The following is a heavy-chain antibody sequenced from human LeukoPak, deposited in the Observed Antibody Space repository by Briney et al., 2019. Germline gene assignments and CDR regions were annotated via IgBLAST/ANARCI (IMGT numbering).Heavy chain of an antibody. CDR2: ISSSGSTI. V-gene: IGHV3-11*01. J-gene: IGHJ4*02. CDR1: GFTVNSNY. D-gene: IGHD3-22*01. CDR3: AREWYYYDSSGYYPLDY. Sequence: GGSLRLSCAASGFTVNSNYMSWIRQAPGKGLEWVSYISSSGSTIYYADSVKGRFTISRDNAKNSLYLQMNSLRAEDTAVYYCAREWYYYDSSGYYPLDYWGQGTLVTVSS.